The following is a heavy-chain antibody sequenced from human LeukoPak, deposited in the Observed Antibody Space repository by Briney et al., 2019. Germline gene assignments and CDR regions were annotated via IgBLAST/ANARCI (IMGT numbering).Heavy chain of an antibody. CDR1: GGSISSSSYY. D-gene: IGHD5-18*01. Sequence: SETLSLTCTVSGGSISSSSYYWGWIRQPPGKGLEWIGSIYYSRSTYYNPSLKSRVTISVDTSKNQFSLKLSSVTAADTAMYYCARHGLDTAMMNYYYYYMDVWGKGTTVTVSS. V-gene: IGHV4-39*01. CDR3: ARHGLDTAMMNYYYYYMDV. CDR2: IYYSRST. J-gene: IGHJ6*03.